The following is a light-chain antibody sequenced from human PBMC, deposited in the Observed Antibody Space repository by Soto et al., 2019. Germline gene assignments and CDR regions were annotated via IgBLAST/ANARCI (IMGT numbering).Light chain of an antibody. V-gene: IGLV2-14*01. CDR3: SSFTSRHTYV. Sequence: QSVLTQPASVSGSPGQSTTISCTGTSSDIGGYNCVSWYQQLPGEAPKLIIYDVSDRPSGVSTRFSGSKSGNTASLTISGLQAEDEGDYYCSSFTSRHTYVFGTGTKLTVL. J-gene: IGLJ1*01. CDR2: DVS. CDR1: SSDIGGYNC.